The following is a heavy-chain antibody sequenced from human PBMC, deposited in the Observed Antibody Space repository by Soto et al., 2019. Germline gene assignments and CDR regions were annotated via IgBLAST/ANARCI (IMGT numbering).Heavy chain of an antibody. V-gene: IGHV5-51*01. CDR1: GYSFTSYW. Sequence: PGESLKISCKGSGYSFTSYWIGWVRQMPGKGLEWMGIIYPGDSDTRYSPSFQGQVTISADKSISTAYLQWSSLKASDTAMYYCARQIAAAPAYYYYMDVWGKGTTVTVSS. CDR3: ARQIAAAPAYYYYMDV. CDR2: IYPGDSDT. J-gene: IGHJ6*03. D-gene: IGHD6-13*01.